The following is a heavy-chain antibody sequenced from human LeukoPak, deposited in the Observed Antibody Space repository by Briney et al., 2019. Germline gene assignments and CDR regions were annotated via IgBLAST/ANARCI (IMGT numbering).Heavy chain of an antibody. CDR1: GFNFGNND. D-gene: IGHD6-13*01. Sequence: GGSLRLSCAASGFNFGNNDMNWVRQTPGKGLEWVSSISSSSTYIYYADSVKGRFTVSRDNAKNSLYLQMNSLRAEDTAVYFCASQYTSSRIFDDWGQGTLVTVSS. CDR3: ASQYTSSRIFDD. V-gene: IGHV3-21*01. CDR2: ISSSSTYI. J-gene: IGHJ4*02.